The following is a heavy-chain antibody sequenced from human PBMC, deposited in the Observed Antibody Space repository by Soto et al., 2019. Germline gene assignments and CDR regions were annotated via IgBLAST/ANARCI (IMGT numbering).Heavy chain of an antibody. CDR3: PHYSGGYNRG. J-gene: IGHJ4*02. D-gene: IGHD5-12*01. CDR1: GFSLTTSGVG. V-gene: IGHV2-5*02. CDR2: IYWDGDK. Sequence: QITLKESGPMLVKPTQTLTLTCTFSGFSLTTSGVGVGWIRQPPGKALEWLALIYWDGDKRYSPSLKGRLTIXXDTTKNHVVHTMTNMDPVDTATYYCPHYSGGYNRGWGQGTLVTVSS.